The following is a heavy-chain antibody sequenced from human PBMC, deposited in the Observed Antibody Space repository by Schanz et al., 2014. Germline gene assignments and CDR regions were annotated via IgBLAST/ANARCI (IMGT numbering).Heavy chain of an antibody. D-gene: IGHD3-22*01. Sequence: EVQLVESGGGLVQPGGSLRLSCAASGFSIRNHDMHWVRQATGAGLEWVSAIGTAGDTFYLDSVKGRFTISRDRFQNTLYLRMSSLRAEDTAVYYCARVHHYDPSGWGYFDYWGQGALVTVSS. V-gene: IGHV3-13*04. CDR1: GFSIRNHD. CDR3: ARVHHYDPSGWGYFDY. CDR2: IGTAGDT. J-gene: IGHJ4*02.